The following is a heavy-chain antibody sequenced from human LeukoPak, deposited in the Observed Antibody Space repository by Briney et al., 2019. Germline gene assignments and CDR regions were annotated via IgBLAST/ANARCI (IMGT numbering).Heavy chain of an antibody. Sequence: ASVKVSCKASGYTFTSYDINWVRQATGQGREWMGWMNPNSGNTGYAQKFQGRVTMTRNTSISTAYMELSSLRSEDTAVYYCAIRSSGWYLRGNDAFDIWGQGTMVTVSS. CDR1: GYTFTSYD. V-gene: IGHV1-8*01. CDR2: MNPNSGNT. D-gene: IGHD6-19*01. J-gene: IGHJ3*02. CDR3: AIRSSGWYLRGNDAFDI.